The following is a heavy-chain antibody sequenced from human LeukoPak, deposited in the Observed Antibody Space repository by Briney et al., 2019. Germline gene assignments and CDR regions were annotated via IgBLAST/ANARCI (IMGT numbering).Heavy chain of an antibody. CDR2: IIPIFGTA. CDR3: ARGTGDRYYYYYYMDV. V-gene: IGHV1-69*01. Sequence: GSSVKVSCKASGGTFSSYAISWVRQAPGQGLEWMGGIIPIFGTANYAQKFQGRVTITADESTSTAYMELSSLRSEDTAVYYCARGTGDRYYYYYYMDVWGKGTTVTVSS. D-gene: IGHD7-27*01. J-gene: IGHJ6*03. CDR1: GGTFSSYA.